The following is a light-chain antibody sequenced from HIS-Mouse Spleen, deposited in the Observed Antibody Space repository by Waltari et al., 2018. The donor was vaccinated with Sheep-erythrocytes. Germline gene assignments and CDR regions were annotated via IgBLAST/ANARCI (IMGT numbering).Light chain of an antibody. CDR3: YSTDSSGNHWV. V-gene: IGLV3-10*01. CDR1: KLGDKY. Sequence: SYELTQPPSVSVSPGQTASITCSGDKLGDKYACWYHQKSGQSPVLVIYEDSKRPSGIPERFSGSTSGTMATLTISGAQVEDEADYYCYSTDSSGNHWVFGGGTKLTVL. J-gene: IGLJ3*02. CDR2: EDS.